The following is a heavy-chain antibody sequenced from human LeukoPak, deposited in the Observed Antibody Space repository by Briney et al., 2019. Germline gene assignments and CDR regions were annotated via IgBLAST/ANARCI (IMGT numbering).Heavy chain of an antibody. CDR1: GFTFSSYA. Sequence: VGSLRLSCAASGFTFSSYAMSWVRQAPGKGLEWVSAISGSGGSTYYADSVKGRFTISRDSSRDTLYLQMNSLRAEDTAVYYCAKGYYDYVWGSYYFDYWGQGTLVTVSS. J-gene: IGHJ4*02. CDR2: ISGSGGST. D-gene: IGHD3-16*01. V-gene: IGHV3-23*01. CDR3: AKGYYDYVWGSYYFDY.